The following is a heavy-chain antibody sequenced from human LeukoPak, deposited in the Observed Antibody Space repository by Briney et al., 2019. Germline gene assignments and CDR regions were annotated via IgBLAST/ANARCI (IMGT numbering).Heavy chain of an antibody. CDR1: GYTFTGYY. CDR2: INPNSGGT. D-gene: IGHD2-15*01. J-gene: IGHJ6*02. CDR3: ARAGGYCSGGSYYYYYYGMDV. Sequence: ASVKVSCKASGYTFTGYYMHWVRQAPGQGLEWMGRINPNSGGTNYAQKFQGRVTMTRDTSISTAYMELSRLRSDDTAVYYCARAGGYCSGGSYYYYYYGMDVWGQGTTVTVSS. V-gene: IGHV1-2*06.